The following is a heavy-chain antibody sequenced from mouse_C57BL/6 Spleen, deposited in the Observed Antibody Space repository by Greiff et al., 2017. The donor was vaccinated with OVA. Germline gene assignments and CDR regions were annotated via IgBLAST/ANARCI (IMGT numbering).Heavy chain of an antibody. D-gene: IGHD2-4*01. Sequence: DVMLVESGGGLVKPGGSLKLSCAASGFTFSSYTMSWVRQTPEKRLEWVATISGGGGNTYYPDSVKGLFTISRDNAKNTLYLQMSGLRSEDTALYYCARRYDYDWYFDVWGKGTTVTVSS. V-gene: IGHV5-9*01. J-gene: IGHJ1*03. CDR3: ARRYDYDWYFDV. CDR1: GFTFSSYT. CDR2: ISGGGGNT.